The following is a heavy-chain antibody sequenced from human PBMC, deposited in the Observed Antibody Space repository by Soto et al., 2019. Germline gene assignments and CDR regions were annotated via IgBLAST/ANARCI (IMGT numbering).Heavy chain of an antibody. J-gene: IGHJ4*02. CDR3: ARAGIAVAGFDY. Sequence: QVQLVESGGGVVQPGRSLRLSCAASGFTFSSYGMHWVRQAPGKGLEWVAVIWYDGSNKYYADSVKGRFTISRDNSKNVLDLQMNSVRAEDTAVYYCARAGIAVAGFDYWGQGTLVTVSS. CDR2: IWYDGSNK. V-gene: IGHV3-33*01. D-gene: IGHD6-19*01. CDR1: GFTFSSYG.